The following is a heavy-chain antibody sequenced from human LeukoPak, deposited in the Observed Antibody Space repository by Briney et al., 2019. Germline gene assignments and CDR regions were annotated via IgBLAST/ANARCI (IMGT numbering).Heavy chain of an antibody. V-gene: IGHV1-18*01. CDR3: ARGTISGADYYYMDV. CDR1: AYSCTSYG. Sequence: GAPVKASCKASAYSCTSYGMSWVRQAPGQGLEWMGWISSYNGNTKYAQKFQGRVTMTTDTSTSTAYMELRSLTSDGTAVYYCARGTISGADYYYMDVWGKGTTVTVSS. D-gene: IGHD1-1*01. CDR2: ISSYNGNT. J-gene: IGHJ6*03.